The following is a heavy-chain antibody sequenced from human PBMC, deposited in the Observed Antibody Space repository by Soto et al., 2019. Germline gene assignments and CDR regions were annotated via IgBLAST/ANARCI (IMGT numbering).Heavy chain of an antibody. J-gene: IGHJ3*02. V-gene: IGHV3-30-3*01. CDR3: ARSGLKSFDI. Sequence: QVQLVESGGGVVQPGRSLRLSCAASGFTFTNYAMHWVRQAPGKGLEWVAIISYDGNNKYYADSVKGRFTISRDSSKSTLYLQMNSLRADDTAVYYCARSGLKSFDIWGQGTVVTVSS. CDR2: ISYDGNNK. D-gene: IGHD3-10*01. CDR1: GFTFTNYA.